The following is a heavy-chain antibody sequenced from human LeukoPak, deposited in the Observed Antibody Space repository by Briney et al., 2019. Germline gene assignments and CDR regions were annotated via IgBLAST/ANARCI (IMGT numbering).Heavy chain of an antibody. Sequence: PSETLSLTCTVSGGSISSSSYYWGWIRQPPGKGLEWIGSIYYSGSTYYNPSLKSRVTISVDTSKNQFSLKLSSVTAADTAVYYCARDGYDFWSGPIDYWGQGTLVTVSS. CDR1: GGSISSSSYY. J-gene: IGHJ4*02. D-gene: IGHD3-3*01. CDR2: IYYSGST. CDR3: ARDGYDFWSGPIDY. V-gene: IGHV4-39*02.